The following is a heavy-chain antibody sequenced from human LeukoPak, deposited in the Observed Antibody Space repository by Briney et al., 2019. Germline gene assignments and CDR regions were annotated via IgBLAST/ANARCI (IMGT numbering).Heavy chain of an antibody. CDR2: IYYSGST. D-gene: IGHD6-19*01. CDR1: GGSISSYY. J-gene: IGHJ3*02. V-gene: IGHV4-59*01. CDR3: AREADSSGWYGDAFDI. Sequence: PSETLSLTCTVSGGSISSYYWSWTRKPPGKGLEWIRYIYYSGSTNYNPSLKSRVTISVDTSKNQFSLKLSSVTAADTAVYYCAREADSSGWYGDAFDIWGQGTMVTVSS.